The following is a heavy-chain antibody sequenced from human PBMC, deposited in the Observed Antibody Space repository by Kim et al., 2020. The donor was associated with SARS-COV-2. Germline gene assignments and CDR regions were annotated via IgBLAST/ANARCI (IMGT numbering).Heavy chain of an antibody. D-gene: IGHD2-2*01. CDR1: GFTFSSYS. V-gene: IGHV3-21*01. J-gene: IGHJ6*02. Sequence: GGSLRLSCAASGFTFSSYSMNWVRQAPGKGLEWVSSISSSSSYIYYADSVKGRFTISRDNAKNSLYLQMNSLRAEDTAVYYCARVSIVVVPHLVHHIKDYYYYGMDVWGQGTTVTVSS. CDR3: ARVSIVVVPHLVHHIKDYYYYGMDV. CDR2: ISSSSSYI.